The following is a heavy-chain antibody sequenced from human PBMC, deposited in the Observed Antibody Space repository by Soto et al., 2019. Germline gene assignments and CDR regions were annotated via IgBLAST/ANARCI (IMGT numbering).Heavy chain of an antibody. CDR1: GLTHITSGVG. D-gene: IGHD3-3*01. CDR3: AHRSFANDAFYV. CDR2: IYWNDDK. Sequence: QITLKESGPTLVKPTQTLSMTCTFSGLTHITSGVGVGWISQPPGKALEWLALIYWNDDKHYSPSLKSRLTIAKDTSKNQVVLTMTNMDPEDTATYYCAHRSFANDAFYVWGQGTMVTVSS. J-gene: IGHJ3*01. V-gene: IGHV2-5*01.